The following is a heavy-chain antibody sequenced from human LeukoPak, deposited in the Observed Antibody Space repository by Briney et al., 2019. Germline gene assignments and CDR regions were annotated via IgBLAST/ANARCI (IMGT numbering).Heavy chain of an antibody. CDR2: ISGSGGST. Sequence: PGGSLRLSCAASGFTFSSYAMSWDRQAPGKGLEWVSAISGSGGSTYYADSVKGRFTISRDNSKNTLYLQMNSLRAEDTAVYYCAKVRSSGWYYFDYWGQGTLVTVSS. V-gene: IGHV3-23*01. D-gene: IGHD6-19*01. CDR3: AKVRSSGWYYFDY. CDR1: GFTFSSYA. J-gene: IGHJ4*02.